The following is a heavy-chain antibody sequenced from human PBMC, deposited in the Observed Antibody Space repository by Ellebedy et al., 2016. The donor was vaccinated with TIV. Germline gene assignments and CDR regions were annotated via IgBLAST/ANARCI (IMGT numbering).Heavy chain of an antibody. CDR3: ARVANSHNWFDP. J-gene: IGHJ5*02. CDR1: GGTFSNYA. D-gene: IGHD4/OR15-4a*01. CDR2: INTKKGDT. Sequence: ASVKVSCXASGGTFSNYAISWVRQAPGQGLEWMGWINTKKGDTNYAQTLQDRITLTTDTSTSTAYMELRNLRSDDTAVYYCARVANSHNWFDPWGQGTLVTVSS. V-gene: IGHV1-18*01.